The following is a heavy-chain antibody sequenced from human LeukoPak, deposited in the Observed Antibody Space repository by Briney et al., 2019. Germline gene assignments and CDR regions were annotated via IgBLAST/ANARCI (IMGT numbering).Heavy chain of an antibody. CDR1: GFTFDDYA. CDR3: AKSARVPQYYDILTGYYGGVDY. CDR2: ISWNSGSI. J-gene: IGHJ4*02. Sequence: GGSLRLSRAASGFTFDDYAMHWVRQAPGKGLEWVSGISWNSGSIGYADSVKGRFTISRDNAKNSLYLQMNSLRAEDAALYYCAKSARVPQYYDILTGYYGGVDYWGQGTLVTVSS. D-gene: IGHD3-9*01. V-gene: IGHV3-9*01.